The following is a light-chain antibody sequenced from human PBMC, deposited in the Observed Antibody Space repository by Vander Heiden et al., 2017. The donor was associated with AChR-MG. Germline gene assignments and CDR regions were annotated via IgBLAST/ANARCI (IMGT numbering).Light chain of an antibody. CDR3: QQYNNQPPWT. Sequence: IVMTQSPATLSASPGERATLSCRASQSISWNLAWYQQKRGQAPRLLIYNAATRAAGIPARFSGSGSGTEFTLTISSLQSEDFALYYCQQYNNQPPWTFGQGTKVEIK. V-gene: IGKV3-15*01. CDR2: NAA. CDR1: QSISWN. J-gene: IGKJ1*01.